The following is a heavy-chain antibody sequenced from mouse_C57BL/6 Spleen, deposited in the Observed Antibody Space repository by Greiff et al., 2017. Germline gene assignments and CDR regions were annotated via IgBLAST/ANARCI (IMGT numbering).Heavy chain of an antibody. CDR2: IDPSDSET. CDR1: GYTFTSYW. D-gene: IGHD2-2*01. J-gene: IGHJ4*01. V-gene: IGHV1-52*01. Sequence: QVQLQQPGAELVRPGSSVKLSCKASGYTFTSYWMHWVKQRPIQGLEWIGNIDPSDSETHYNQKFKDKATLTVDKSSGTAYMQLSSLTSEDSAVYYCARGMVTTGYAMDYWGQGTSVTVSS. CDR3: ARGMVTTGYAMDY.